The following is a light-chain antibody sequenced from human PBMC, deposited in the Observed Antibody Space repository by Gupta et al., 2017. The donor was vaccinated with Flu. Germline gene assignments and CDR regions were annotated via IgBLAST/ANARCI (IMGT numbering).Light chain of an antibody. J-gene: IGKJ4*01. Sequence: IVLTQSPATLSLSPGESATLSCRASQSVRTYLAWYQHKGGQAPRLLLYDASKRANGSPDRFSGSGSGKDFTLTSSSRETGDSAVYYGQQRSNLFTFGGGTKVEIK. CDR2: DAS. V-gene: IGKV3-11*01. CDR3: QQRSNLFT. CDR1: QSVRTY.